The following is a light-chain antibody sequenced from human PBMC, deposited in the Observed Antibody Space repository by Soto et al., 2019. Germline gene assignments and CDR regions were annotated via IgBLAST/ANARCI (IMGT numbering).Light chain of an antibody. Sequence: DIVMTQSPDSLAVSLGERATINCKSSQSVLYSSNNKNYLAWYQKKPGQPPKLLIYCPSTRESGVPDRFSGSGSGTDFTLTISSLQAEDVAVYYCQQYYSTPPYTFGQGTKLEIK. CDR3: QQYYSTPPYT. CDR2: CPS. CDR1: QSVLYSSNNKNY. V-gene: IGKV4-1*01. J-gene: IGKJ2*01.